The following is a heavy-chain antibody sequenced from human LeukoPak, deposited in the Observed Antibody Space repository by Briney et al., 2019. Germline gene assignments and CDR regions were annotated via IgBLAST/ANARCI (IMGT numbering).Heavy chain of an antibody. V-gene: IGHV5-51*01. Sequence: GESLKISCKGSGYSFTSYWIGWVRQMPGKGLEWMGIIYPGDSDTRYSPSFQGQVTISADKSISTAHLQWSSLKASDTAMYFCATCDYYGSGSYPTQFDNWGQGTLVTVSS. CDR1: GYSFTSYW. CDR3: ATCDYYGSGSYPTQFDN. CDR2: IYPGDSDT. J-gene: IGHJ4*02. D-gene: IGHD3-10*01.